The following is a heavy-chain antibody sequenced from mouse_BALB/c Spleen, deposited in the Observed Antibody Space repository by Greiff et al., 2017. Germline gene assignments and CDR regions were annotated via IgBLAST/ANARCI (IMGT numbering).Heavy chain of an antibody. J-gene: IGHJ2*01. CDR1: GFTFSSYG. CDR3: ARPGDYRYDFDY. CDR2: ISSGGSYT. V-gene: IGHV5-6*01. D-gene: IGHD2-14*01. Sequence: EVHLVESGGDLVKPGGSLKLSCAASGFTFSSYGMSWVRQTPDKRLEWVATISSGGSYTYYPDSVKGRFTISRDNAKNTLYLQMSSLKSEDTAMYYCARPGDYRYDFDYWGQGTTLTVSS.